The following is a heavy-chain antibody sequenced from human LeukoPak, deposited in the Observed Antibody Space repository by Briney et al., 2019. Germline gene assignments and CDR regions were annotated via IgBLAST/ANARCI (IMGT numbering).Heavy chain of an antibody. D-gene: IGHD6-19*01. CDR1: GGSISSYY. J-gene: IGHJ5*02. CDR3: ARGGIAVAGTFDP. Sequence: PSETLSLTCTVSGGSISSYYWSWIRQPPGKGLEWIGYIYYSGSTNYNPSLKSRVTISVDTSKNQFSLKLSSVTAADTAVYYCARGGIAVAGTFDPWGQGTLVTVCS. V-gene: IGHV4-59*01. CDR2: IYYSGST.